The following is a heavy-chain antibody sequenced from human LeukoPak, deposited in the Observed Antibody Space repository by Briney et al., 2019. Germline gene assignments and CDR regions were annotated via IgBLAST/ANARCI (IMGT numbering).Heavy chain of an antibody. CDR3: VRRRYYDGSGYLE. CDR1: GDSVSRSDSY. D-gene: IGHD3-22*01. CDR2: IYYSGRT. J-gene: IGHJ1*01. Sequence: PSETLSLTCSVSGDSVSRSDSYWDWIRQPPGKGLEWIGTIYYSGRTYYSPSLKSRVTMPVDPSNNQFSLNLRSVTAADTALYYCVRRRYYDGSGYLEWGQGTLLSVSS. V-gene: IGHV4-39*01.